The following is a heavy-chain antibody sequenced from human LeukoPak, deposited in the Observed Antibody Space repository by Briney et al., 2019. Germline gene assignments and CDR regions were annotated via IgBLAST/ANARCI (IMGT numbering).Heavy chain of an antibody. J-gene: IGHJ4*02. Sequence: SETLSLTCTVSGDSISSSNSYWGWIRQPPGKGLEWIGSIYYSGNTYYNASLKSRVSISVDTSKNRFSLSLTSVTAADTAVYYCARQTGSGLFILPGGQGTLVTVSS. CDR3: ARQTGSGLFILP. D-gene: IGHD3/OR15-3a*01. CDR2: IYYSGNT. V-gene: IGHV4-39*01. CDR1: GDSISSSNSY.